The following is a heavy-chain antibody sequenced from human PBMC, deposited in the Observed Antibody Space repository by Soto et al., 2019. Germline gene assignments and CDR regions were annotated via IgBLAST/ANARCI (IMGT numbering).Heavy chain of an antibody. V-gene: IGHV3-30*04. D-gene: IGHD3-16*02. J-gene: IGHJ4*02. CDR2: ISYDGSNK. CDR3: ASDRLRLGEFSLLWYFDY. Sequence: QVQLEESGGGVVQPGRSLRLSCAASGFTFSRHTMHWVRQAPGKGLEWVASISYDGSNKYYADSVKGRFTISRDNSKNTLSVQMDSCRAEDMAGYYCASDRLRLGEFSLLWYFDYWGQGTLVTVSS. CDR1: GFTFSRHT.